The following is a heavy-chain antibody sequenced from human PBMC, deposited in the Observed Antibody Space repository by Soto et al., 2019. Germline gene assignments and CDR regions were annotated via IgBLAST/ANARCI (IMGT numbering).Heavy chain of an antibody. J-gene: IGHJ3*02. V-gene: IGHV3-30-3*01. D-gene: IGHD3-16*01. CDR3: ARDAYATDGPIAPDAFDI. CDR1: GFPFSSYA. CDR2: ISYDGSNK. Sequence: PGGSLSLSCAASGFPFSSYAMHWVRQAPGKGLEWVAVISYDGSNKYYADSVKGRFTISRDNSKNTLYLQMNSLRAEDTAVYYCARDAYATDGPIAPDAFDIWGQGTMVTVSS.